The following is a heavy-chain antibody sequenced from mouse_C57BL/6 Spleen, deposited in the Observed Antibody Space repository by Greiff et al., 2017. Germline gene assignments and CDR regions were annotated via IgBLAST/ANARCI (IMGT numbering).Heavy chain of an antibody. Sequence: EVKVVESGGGLVQPGGSLKLSCAASGFTFSDYGMAWVRQAPRKGPEWVAFISNLAYSIYYADTVKGRFTISRENAKNTLYLEMSSLRSEDTAMYYCARADYYGSSYWYFDVWGTGTTVTVSS. D-gene: IGHD1-1*01. J-gene: IGHJ1*03. CDR3: ARADYYGSSYWYFDV. V-gene: IGHV5-15*01. CDR1: GFTFSDYG. CDR2: ISNLAYSI.